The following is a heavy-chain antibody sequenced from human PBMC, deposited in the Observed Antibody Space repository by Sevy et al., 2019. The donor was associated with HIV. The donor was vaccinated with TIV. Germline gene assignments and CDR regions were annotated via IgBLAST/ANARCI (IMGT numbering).Heavy chain of an antibody. Sequence: GGSLRLSCAASGFTFSSYWMTWVRQAPGKGLEWVANIKQDGSEMYYVDSGKGRFTISRDNAKNSLYLQMNSLRAEDTAVYYCARGDSSGWYAGPWYFDYWGQRTLVTVSS. CDR1: GFTFSSYW. D-gene: IGHD6-19*01. CDR2: IKQDGSEM. V-gene: IGHV3-7*01. J-gene: IGHJ4*02. CDR3: ARGDSSGWYAGPWYFDY.